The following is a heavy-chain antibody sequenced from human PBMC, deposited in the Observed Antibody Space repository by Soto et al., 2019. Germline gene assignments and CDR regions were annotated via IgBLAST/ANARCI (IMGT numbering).Heavy chain of an antibody. CDR3: GRDLIAARPGGYYYGMDV. CDR1: GYTFTSYY. J-gene: IGHJ6*02. Sequence: ASVKVSCKASGYTFTSYYMHWVRQAPGQGLEWMGIINPSGGSTSYAQKFQGRVTMTRDTSTSTVYMELSSLRSEDTAVYYCGRDLIAARPGGYYYGMDVWGQGTTVTVSS. D-gene: IGHD6-6*01. V-gene: IGHV1-46*01. CDR2: INPSGGST.